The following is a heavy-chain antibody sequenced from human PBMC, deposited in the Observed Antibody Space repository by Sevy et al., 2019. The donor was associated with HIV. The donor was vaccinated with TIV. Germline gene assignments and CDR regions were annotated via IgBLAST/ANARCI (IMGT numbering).Heavy chain of an antibody. J-gene: IGHJ3*02. V-gene: IGHV5-51*01. Sequence: GESLKISCKGSGYRFSSYWIGWVRQMPGKGLEWMGIIYPGDSDTRYSPSFQGQVTVSADQSISTAYLQWSSLKASDTAMYYCARLEMTTISADAFDIWGQGTMVTVSS. D-gene: IGHD4-4*01. CDR1: GYRFSSYW. CDR3: ARLEMTTISADAFDI. CDR2: IYPGDSDT.